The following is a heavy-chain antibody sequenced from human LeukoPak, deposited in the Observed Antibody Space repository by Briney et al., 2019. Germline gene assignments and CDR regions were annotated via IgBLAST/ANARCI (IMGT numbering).Heavy chain of an antibody. CDR1: GGSFSGYY. D-gene: IGHD3-10*01. Sequence: ESSETLSLTCAVYGGSFSGYYWSWIRQPPGKGLEWIGEINHSGSTNYNPSLKSRVTISVDTSKNQFSLKLSSVTAADTAVYYCASFTGSARTLWGQGTLVTVSP. CDR3: ASFTGSARTL. CDR2: INHSGST. V-gene: IGHV4-34*01. J-gene: IGHJ4*02.